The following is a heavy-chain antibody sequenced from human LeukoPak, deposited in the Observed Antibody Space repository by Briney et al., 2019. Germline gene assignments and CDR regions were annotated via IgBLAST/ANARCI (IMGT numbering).Heavy chain of an antibody. CDR1: GGTFSSYT. V-gene: IGHV1-18*01. CDR2: ISAYNANT. D-gene: IGHD5-18*01. CDR3: ATTSPVDTAMVIVY. J-gene: IGHJ4*02. Sequence: WASVKVSCKASGGTFSSYTISWVRQAPGQGLEWMGWISAYNANTNYAQKFQGRVTMTEDTSTDTAYMELSSLRSEDTAVYYCATTSPVDTAMVIVYWGLGTLVTVSS.